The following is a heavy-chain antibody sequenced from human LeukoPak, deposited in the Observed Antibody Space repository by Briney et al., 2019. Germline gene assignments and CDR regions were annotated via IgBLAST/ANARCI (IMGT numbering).Heavy chain of an antibody. CDR1: GFTVSSNY. Sequence: GGSLRLSCAASGFTVSSNYMSWVRQAPGKGLEWVSVIYSGGSTYYADSVRGRFTISRDNSKNTLHLQMNSLRAEDTAVYYCARIWTDCGGDCFPFDSWGQGTLVTVSS. J-gene: IGHJ4*02. V-gene: IGHV3-53*01. D-gene: IGHD2-21*02. CDR3: ARIWTDCGGDCFPFDS. CDR2: IYSGGST.